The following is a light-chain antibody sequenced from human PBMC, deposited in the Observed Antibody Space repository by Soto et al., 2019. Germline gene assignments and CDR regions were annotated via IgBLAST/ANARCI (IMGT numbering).Light chain of an antibody. CDR2: DAS. J-gene: IGKJ5*01. V-gene: IGKV3-11*01. Sequence: EIVLTQSLATLSLSPGERATLSCRASQSVSSYLAWYQQKPGQAPRLLIYDASNRATGIPARFSGSGSGTDFTLTISRLEPEDFAVYYCQQYGTTRITFGQGTRLEIK. CDR3: QQYGTTRIT. CDR1: QSVSSY.